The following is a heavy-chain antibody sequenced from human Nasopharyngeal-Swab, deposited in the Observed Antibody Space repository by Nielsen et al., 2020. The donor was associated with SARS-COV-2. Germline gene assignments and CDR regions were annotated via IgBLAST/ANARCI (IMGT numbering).Heavy chain of an antibody. V-gene: IGHV4-59*01. CDR1: GGSISTYY. Sequence: SETLSLTCTVSGGSISTYYWSWIRQPPGKGLEWIGYIYDIGSINYNPSLKSRVTISVDTSKNQFSLNLSSVTAADTAVYYCARVGIPTVVQGVNWFDPWGQGTLVIVSS. J-gene: IGHJ5*02. CDR3: ARVGIPTVVQGVNWFDP. CDR2: IYDIGSI. D-gene: IGHD3-10*01.